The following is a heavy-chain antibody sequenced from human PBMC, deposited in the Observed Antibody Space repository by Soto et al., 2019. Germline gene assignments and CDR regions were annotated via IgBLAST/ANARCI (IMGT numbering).Heavy chain of an antibody. D-gene: IGHD5-12*01. J-gene: IGHJ4*02. V-gene: IGHV3-74*03. CDR3: GRVTFKGYDTNDY. CDR1: GFTFSIYL. Sequence: GGSLRLSCLASGFTFSIYLMHWVRQATGKGLVWVSRINTDKSTLTYADSVEGRFTISRDNAKNSLFLQMNSLRAEDTAVYFCGRVTFKGYDTNDYWGRGTLVTVSS. CDR2: INTDKSTL.